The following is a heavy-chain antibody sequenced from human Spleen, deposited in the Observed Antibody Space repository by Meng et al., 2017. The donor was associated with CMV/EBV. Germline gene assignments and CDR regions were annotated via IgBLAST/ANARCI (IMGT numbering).Heavy chain of an antibody. D-gene: IGHD6-6*01. V-gene: IGHV4-61*08. J-gene: IGHJ4*02. Sequence: SETLSLTCVVSGDSISSTAYYWGWIRQPPGKGLEWIGYIYYSGSTNYNPSLKSRVTISVDTSKNQFSLKLSSVTAADTAVYYCARGSHPRLDYWGQGTLVTVSS. CDR3: ARGSHPRLDY. CDR1: GDSISSTAYY. CDR2: IYYSGST.